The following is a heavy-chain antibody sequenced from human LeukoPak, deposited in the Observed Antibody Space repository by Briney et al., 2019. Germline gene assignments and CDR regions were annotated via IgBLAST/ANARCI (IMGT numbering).Heavy chain of an antibody. CDR1: GFTFTAYY. CDR3: AREAAAGTRVHDY. J-gene: IGHJ4*02. Sequence: ASVKVSCKASGFTFTAYYIYWVRQAPGQGLEWMGWISAYNGNTNYAQKLQGRVTMTTDTSTSTAYMELRSLRSDDTAVYYCAREAAAGTRVHDYWGQGTLVTVSS. D-gene: IGHD6-13*01. CDR2: ISAYNGNT. V-gene: IGHV1-18*04.